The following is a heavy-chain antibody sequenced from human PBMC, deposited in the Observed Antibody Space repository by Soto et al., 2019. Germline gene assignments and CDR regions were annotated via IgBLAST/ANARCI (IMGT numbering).Heavy chain of an antibody. Sequence: QVQLQESGPGLVKPSETLSLTCTVSGVSITPYYWTWIRHPPGKGLEWIGYVYHTGNPYYNPSLKSRVTISLDTSKNQVSLRLKSVTAADTAVYYCAREQYNWKLWGQGTLVTVAS. V-gene: IGHV4-59*01. CDR3: AREQYNWKL. CDR1: GVSITPYY. CDR2: VYHTGNP. J-gene: IGHJ4*02. D-gene: IGHD1-20*01.